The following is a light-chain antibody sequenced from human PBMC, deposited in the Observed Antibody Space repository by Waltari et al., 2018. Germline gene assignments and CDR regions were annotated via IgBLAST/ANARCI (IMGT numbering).Light chain of an antibody. V-gene: IGLV2-14*01. CDR1: SRDVGGYNY. J-gene: IGLJ2*01. Sequence: QSALTQPASVSGSPGQSITISCTGTSRDVGGYNYVSWYQQHPGKAPKLMIYEVSNRPSGVSNRFSGSKSGNTASLTISWLQAEDEADYYCSSYTSSSTPVVFGGGTKLTVL. CDR3: SSYTSSSTPVV. CDR2: EVS.